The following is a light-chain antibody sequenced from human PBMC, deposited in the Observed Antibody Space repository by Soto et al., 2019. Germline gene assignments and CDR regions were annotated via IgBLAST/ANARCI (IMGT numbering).Light chain of an antibody. V-gene: IGKV1-5*01. Sequence: DIQMTQSPSTLSASVGDRVTITCRASQSISSWLAWYQQKPGKAPKLLIYDASSLESGVPSRFSGSGSVTEFTLTISSLQPDDFATCYCQQYNSYPYTFGQGTKLEIK. J-gene: IGKJ2*01. CDR1: QSISSW. CDR3: QQYNSYPYT. CDR2: DAS.